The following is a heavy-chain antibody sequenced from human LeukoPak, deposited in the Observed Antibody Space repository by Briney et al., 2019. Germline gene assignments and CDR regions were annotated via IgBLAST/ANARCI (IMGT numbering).Heavy chain of an antibody. CDR2: IYTSGST. V-gene: IGHV4-61*02. D-gene: IGHD6-6*01. CDR1: GGSISSGSYY. J-gene: IGHJ5*02. Sequence: SQTLSLTCTVSGGSISSGSYYWSWIRQPAGKGLEWIGRIYTSGSTNYNPSLKSRVTISVDTSKNQFSLKLSSVTAADTAVYYCAVAAWGWFDPWGQGTLVTVSS. CDR3: AVAAWGWFDP.